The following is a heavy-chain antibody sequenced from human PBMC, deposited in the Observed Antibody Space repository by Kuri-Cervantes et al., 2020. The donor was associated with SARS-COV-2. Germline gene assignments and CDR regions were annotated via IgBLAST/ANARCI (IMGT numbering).Heavy chain of an antibody. CDR2: IIPILGIA. J-gene: IGHJ4*02. CDR1: GGTFSNYA. D-gene: IGHD3-22*01. Sequence: SVKVSCKASGGTFSNYAISWVRQAPGQGLEWMGRIIPILGIANYAQKFQGRVTITADKSTSTAYMELSSLRSEDTAVYYCARDPYYYDSSGYHGSDYWGQGTLVTVSS. CDR3: ARDPYYYDSSGYHGSDY. V-gene: IGHV1-69*04.